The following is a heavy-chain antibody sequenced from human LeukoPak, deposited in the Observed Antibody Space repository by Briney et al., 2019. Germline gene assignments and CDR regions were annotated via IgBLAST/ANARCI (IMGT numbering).Heavy chain of an antibody. CDR2: ISGSGGST. Sequence: GGSLKLSCVAFGFSFSTYWMSWVRQAPGKGLEWVSAISGSGGSTYYADSVKGRFTISRDNSKNTLYLQMNSLRAEDTAVYYCAKDKMGATHDAFDIWGQGTMVTVSS. J-gene: IGHJ3*02. CDR1: GFSFSTYW. D-gene: IGHD1-26*01. V-gene: IGHV3-23*01. CDR3: AKDKMGATHDAFDI.